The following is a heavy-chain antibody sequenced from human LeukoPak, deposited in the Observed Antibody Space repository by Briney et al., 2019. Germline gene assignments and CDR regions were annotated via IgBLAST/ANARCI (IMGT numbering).Heavy chain of an antibody. CDR1: GFTLSSYE. J-gene: IGHJ4*02. D-gene: IGHD1-1*01. CDR2: ISSSGSTI. Sequence: GGSLRLSCAASGFTLSSYEMNWVRQAPGKGLEWVSYISSSGSTIYYADSVKGRFTISRDNAKNSLYLQMNSLRAEDTAVYYRARVTLGYNDYWGQGTLVTVSS. CDR3: ARVTLGYNDY. V-gene: IGHV3-48*03.